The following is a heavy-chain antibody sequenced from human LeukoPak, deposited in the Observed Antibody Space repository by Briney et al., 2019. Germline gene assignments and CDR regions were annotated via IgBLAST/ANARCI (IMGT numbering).Heavy chain of an antibody. D-gene: IGHD1-26*01. CDR3: ARVAWDYYGTDV. Sequence: GGSLRLSCAASGFTFSSYSMNWVRQAPGKGLEWVSSISSSSSYIYYADSVKGRFTISRDNAKNSLYLQMNSLRAEDTAVYYCARVAWDYYGTDVWGQGTTVTVSS. CDR1: GFTFSSYS. J-gene: IGHJ6*02. V-gene: IGHV3-21*01. CDR2: ISSSSSYI.